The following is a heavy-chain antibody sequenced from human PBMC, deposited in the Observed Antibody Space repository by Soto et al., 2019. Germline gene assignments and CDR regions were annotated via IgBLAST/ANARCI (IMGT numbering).Heavy chain of an antibody. CDR2: INTRGGTT. V-gene: IGHV1-46*02. Sequence: QVPLVQSGAEVRKPGASVRLSCKASGYIFNRFYLHWVRQAPGQGLEWMGIINTRGGTTAYAQNFRDRLTVTRDMSTSTLYMELNNLRSEDTAVYYCARGPDDSDVPRWDYWGQGTRVTVSS. J-gene: IGHJ4*02. CDR1: GYIFNRFY. CDR3: ARGPDDSDVPRWDY. D-gene: IGHD4-17*01.